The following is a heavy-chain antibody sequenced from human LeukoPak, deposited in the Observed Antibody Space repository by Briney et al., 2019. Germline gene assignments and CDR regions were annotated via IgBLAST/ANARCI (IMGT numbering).Heavy chain of an antibody. D-gene: IGHD2-15*01. CDR2: IYYTGST. V-gene: IGHV4-59*08. J-gene: IGHJ4*02. CDR1: GGSISSYY. CDR3: ARLDELLAFDY. Sequence: SETLSLTCTVSGGSISSYYWSWIRQPQGKGLEWIGYIYYTGSTNYSPSLKSRVIISVDTSKNQFSLKLSSVTAADTAVYYCARLDELLAFDYWGQGTLVTVSS.